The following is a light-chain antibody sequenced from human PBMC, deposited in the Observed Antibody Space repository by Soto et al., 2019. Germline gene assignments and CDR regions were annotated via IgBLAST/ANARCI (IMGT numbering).Light chain of an antibody. Sequence: QSVLTQPPSVSAAPGQKDTISCSGSSSDIGNNYVSWYQQLPGTAPKLLIYENNKRPSGIPDRFSGSKSGTSATLGITGLQTGDEADYYCGTWDSSLTVWVFGGGTKLTVL. CDR3: GTWDSSLTVWV. CDR2: ENN. J-gene: IGLJ3*02. CDR1: SSDIGNNY. V-gene: IGLV1-51*02.